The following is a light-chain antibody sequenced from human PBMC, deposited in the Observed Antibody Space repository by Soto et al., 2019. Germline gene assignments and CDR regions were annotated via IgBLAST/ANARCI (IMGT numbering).Light chain of an antibody. J-gene: IGKJ5*01. CDR3: HQYHEWPMT. CDR2: GPS. Sequence: EIVMTQSPVTLSVSPGERATVSCRTSQSVNSNLAWYQQKPGQVPRLVIYGPSTRAIGIPDRFSGSGSGTEFTLTISSLQSEDFAVYYCHQYHEWPMTFGQGTRLEI. CDR1: QSVNSN. V-gene: IGKV3-15*01.